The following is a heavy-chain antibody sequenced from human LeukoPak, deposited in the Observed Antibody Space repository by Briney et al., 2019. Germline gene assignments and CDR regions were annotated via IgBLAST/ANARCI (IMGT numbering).Heavy chain of an antibody. CDR2: ISSSGSTI. CDR1: GFTFSDYY. V-gene: IGHV3-11*04. J-gene: IGHJ4*02. D-gene: IGHD3-22*01. CDR3: ARYYYDSSGYYYFDY. Sequence: PGGSLRLFCAASGFTFSDYYMSWIRQASGKGLEWVSYISSSGSTIYYADSVKGRFTISRDNAKNSLYLQMNSLRAEDTAVYYCARYYYDSSGYYYFDYWGQGTLVTVSS.